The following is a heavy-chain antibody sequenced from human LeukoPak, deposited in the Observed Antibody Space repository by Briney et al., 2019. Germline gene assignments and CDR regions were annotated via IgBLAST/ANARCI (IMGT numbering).Heavy chain of an antibody. V-gene: IGHV3-7*01. CDR1: GFTFSSYW. D-gene: IGHD4-17*01. CDR3: ARYDYDDSDAFDI. CDR2: IKQDGSEK. Sequence: GSLRLSCAASGFTFSSYWMSWVRQAPGKGLELVANIKQDGSEKYYVDSVKGRFTISRDNAKNSLYLQMNSLRAEDTAVYYCARYDYDDSDAFDIWGQGKMVTVSS. J-gene: IGHJ3*02.